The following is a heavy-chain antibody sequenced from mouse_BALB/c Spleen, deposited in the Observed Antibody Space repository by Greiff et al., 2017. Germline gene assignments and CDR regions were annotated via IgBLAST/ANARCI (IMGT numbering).Heavy chain of an antibody. Sequence: EVQRVESGPSLVKPSQTLSLTCSVTGDSITSGYWTWIRKFPGNKLEYMGYISYSGSTYYNPSLKSRISITRDTSKNQYYLQLNSVTTEDTATYYCARYLLYGNYYFDYWGQGTTLTVSS. J-gene: IGHJ2*01. V-gene: IGHV3-8*02. D-gene: IGHD2-1*01. CDR2: ISYSGST. CDR3: ARYLLYGNYYFDY. CDR1: GDSITSGY.